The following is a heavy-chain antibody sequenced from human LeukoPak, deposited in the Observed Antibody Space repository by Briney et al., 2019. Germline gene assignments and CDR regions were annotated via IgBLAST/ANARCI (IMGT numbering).Heavy chain of an antibody. CDR2: IGGRGDGI. CDR1: GFTFSDYS. J-gene: IGHJ4*02. CDR3: AREIPGRIAADC. V-gene: IGHV3-48*01. Sequence: GGSLRLSCAASGFTFSDYSMNWVRQAPGKGLEWISYIGGRGDGISYADSVKGRFTVSRDNAKNSLFLQMNRLRGEDTAIYFCAREIPGRIAADCWGQGTLVTVSS. D-gene: IGHD2-15*01.